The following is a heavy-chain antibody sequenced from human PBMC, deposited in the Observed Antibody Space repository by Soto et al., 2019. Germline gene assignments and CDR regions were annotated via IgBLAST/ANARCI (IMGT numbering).Heavy chain of an antibody. Sequence: SETLPLTCSVSGDSISTVDYFWAWIRQPPGQALEYIGYIYKSTTTYYNPSFEGRVAISLDTSKSQFSLTVTSVTAADTAVYFCARGRYCLTGRCFPNWFDSWGQGTLVTVSS. V-gene: IGHV4-30-4*01. D-gene: IGHD2-15*01. CDR3: ARGRYCLTGRCFPNWFDS. J-gene: IGHJ5*01. CDR1: GDSISTVDYF. CDR2: IYKSTTT.